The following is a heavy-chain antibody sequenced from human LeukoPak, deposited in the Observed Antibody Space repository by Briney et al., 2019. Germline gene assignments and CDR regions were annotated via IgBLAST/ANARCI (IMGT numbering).Heavy chain of an antibody. J-gene: IGHJ4*02. D-gene: IGHD1-26*01. Sequence: GGSLKLSCAASGFTFSSYSMNWVRQAPGKGLEWVSSISSSSSYIYYADSVEGRFTISRDNAKNSLYLQMSSLRAEDTAVYYCARLSGSHFDYWGEGTLVTVSS. CDR1: GFTFSSYS. V-gene: IGHV3-21*01. CDR3: ARLSGSHFDY. CDR2: ISSSSSYI.